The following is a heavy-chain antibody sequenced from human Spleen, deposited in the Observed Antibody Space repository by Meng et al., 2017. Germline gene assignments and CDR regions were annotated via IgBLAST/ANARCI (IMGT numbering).Heavy chain of an antibody. CDR3: ARDEDIAAAGKLFGDY. CDR1: GYTFTSYG. V-gene: IGHV1-18*01. Sequence: ASVKVSCKASGYTFTSYGISWVRQAPGQGLEWMGWISAYNGNTNYAQKLQGRVTMTTDTSTSTAYMELRSLRSDDTAMYYCARDEDIAAAGKLFGDYWGQGNLVNGAS. D-gene: IGHD6-25*01. J-gene: IGHJ4*01. CDR2: ISAYNGNT.